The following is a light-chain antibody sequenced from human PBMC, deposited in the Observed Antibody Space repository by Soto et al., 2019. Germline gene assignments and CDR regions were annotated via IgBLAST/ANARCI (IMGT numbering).Light chain of an antibody. V-gene: IGKV3D-15*01. CDR2: GAS. CDR3: QQYNNWPWT. J-gene: IGKJ1*01. Sequence: EILLRQSPRTLSLSPGERATLSRRTSQSVSNNYLAWYQQKPGQAPRLLIYGASNRATGIPDRFSGSGSGTEFTLTINSLQSEDFAVYYCQQYNNWPWTFGQGTKVDIK. CDR1: QSVSNN.